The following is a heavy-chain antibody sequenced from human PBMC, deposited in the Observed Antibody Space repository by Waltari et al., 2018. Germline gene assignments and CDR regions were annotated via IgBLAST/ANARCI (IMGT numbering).Heavy chain of an antibody. J-gene: IGHJ3*02. CDR2: ISSSSSTI. CDR3: ARGHLRPLGYYYDSSGYYYPDAFDI. CDR1: GFTFSSYS. V-gene: IGHV3-48*04. Sequence: EVQLVESGGGLVQPGGSLRLSCAASGFTFSSYSMNWVRQAPGKGLEWVSYISSSSSTIYYADSVKGRFTISRDNAKNSLYLQMNSLRAEDTAVYYCARGHLRPLGYYYDSSGYYYPDAFDIWGQGTMVTVSS. D-gene: IGHD3-22*01.